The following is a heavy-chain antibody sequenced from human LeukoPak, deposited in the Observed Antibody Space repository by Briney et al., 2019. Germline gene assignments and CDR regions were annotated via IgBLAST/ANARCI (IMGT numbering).Heavy chain of an antibody. CDR2: ISAYNGNT. CDR1: GYTFTSYG. V-gene: IGHV1-18*01. D-gene: IGHD2-8*01. CDR3: ARDKGTNGVWRSGTIDY. J-gene: IGHJ4*02. Sequence: ASVKVSCTASGYTFTSYGISWVRQAPGQGLEWMGWISAYNGNTNYAQKLQGRVTMTTDTSTSTAYMELRSLRSDDTAVYYCARDKGTNGVWRSGTIDYWGQGTLVTVSS.